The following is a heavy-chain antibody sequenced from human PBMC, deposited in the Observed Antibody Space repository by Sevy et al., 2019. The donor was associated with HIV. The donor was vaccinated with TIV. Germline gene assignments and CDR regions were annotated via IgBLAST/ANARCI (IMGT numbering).Heavy chain of an antibody. V-gene: IGHV4-61*01. CDR1: GGSLSSGSYY. D-gene: IGHD6-13*01. CDR3: VRDRIAAAGGYFDN. CDR2: ISYIGST. J-gene: IGHJ4*02. Sequence: SKTLSLTCTVSGGSLSSGSYYWSWIRQPPGKGLEWIGYISYIGSTNYNPSLKSRVTISVDTSKNQLSLRLTSVTAADTAVYYCVRDRIAAAGGYFDNWGQGTLVTVSS.